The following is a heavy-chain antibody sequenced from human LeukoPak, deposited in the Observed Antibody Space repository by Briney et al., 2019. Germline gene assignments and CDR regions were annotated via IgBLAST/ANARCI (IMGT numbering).Heavy chain of an antibody. Sequence: KSSETLSLTCAVYGGSFSDYFWGWIRQPPGKGLEWIGEISHSGRTYYNPSLKSRVTISVDTSKNQFSLNLSSVTAADTAVYYCARDVVVVPAAIHYGMDVWGQGTTVTVSS. J-gene: IGHJ6*02. CDR3: ARDVVVVPAAIHYGMDV. CDR2: ISHSGRT. D-gene: IGHD2-2*01. CDR1: GGSFSDYF. V-gene: IGHV4-34*01.